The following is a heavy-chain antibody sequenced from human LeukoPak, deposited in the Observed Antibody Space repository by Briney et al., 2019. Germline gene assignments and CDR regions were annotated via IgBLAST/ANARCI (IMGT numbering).Heavy chain of an antibody. CDR2: FDPEDGET. CDR3: ATPSPLRRYFDWLFLAY. J-gene: IGHJ4*02. D-gene: IGHD3-9*01. V-gene: IGHV1-24*01. Sequence: GASVKVSCKVSGYTLTELSMHWVRQAPGKGLEWMGGFDPEDGETIYAQKFQGRVTMTEDTSTDTAYMELSSLRSEDTAVYYCATPSPLRRYFDWLFLAYWGQGTWSPSPQ. CDR1: GYTLTELS.